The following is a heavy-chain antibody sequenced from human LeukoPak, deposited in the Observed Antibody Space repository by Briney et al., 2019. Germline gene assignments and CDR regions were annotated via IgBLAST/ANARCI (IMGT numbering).Heavy chain of an antibody. CDR1: GFIFSSYW. Sequence: GGSLRLSCAASGFIFSSYWMHWVRQAPGKGLVWVSLIKTDAITTIYADSVKGRFTVSRDHAKNTMDLQLNSLRAEDTAVYYCARDRRLLWFGEPYAMDVWGQGTTVTVSS. V-gene: IGHV3-74*01. D-gene: IGHD3-10*01. CDR2: IKTDAITT. J-gene: IGHJ6*02. CDR3: ARDRRLLWFGEPYAMDV.